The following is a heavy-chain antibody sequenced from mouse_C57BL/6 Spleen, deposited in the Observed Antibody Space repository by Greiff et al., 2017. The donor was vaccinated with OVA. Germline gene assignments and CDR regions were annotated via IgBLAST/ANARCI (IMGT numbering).Heavy chain of an antibody. J-gene: IGHJ2*01. V-gene: IGHV1-50*01. CDR1: GYTFTSYW. Sequence: QVQLQQPGAELVKPGASVKLSCKASGYTFTSYWMQWVKQRPGQGLEWIGEIDPSDSSPNYNQKFKGKATLTVDTSSSTAYMQLSSLTSEDSAVYYCATPYDGYGYWGQGTTLTVSS. CDR3: ATPYDGYGY. D-gene: IGHD2-3*01. CDR2: IDPSDSSP.